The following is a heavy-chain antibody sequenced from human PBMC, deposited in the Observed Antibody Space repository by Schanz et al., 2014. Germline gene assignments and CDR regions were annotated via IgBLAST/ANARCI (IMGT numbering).Heavy chain of an antibody. CDR2: IGYLGDT. D-gene: IGHD2-15*01. CDR1: GFTLSNSD. V-gene: IGHV3-13*01. CDR3: AKGMGYCSGGTCYDYYYYGLDV. J-gene: IGHJ6*02. Sequence: EVQLVESGGGLVQPGGSLRLSCAASGFTLSNSDMHWVHQGTGKGLEWVSTIGYLGDTYYPDSVKGRFTISRDNSKNTLYLQMNTLRAEDTAVFYCAKGMGYCSGGTCYDYYYYGLDVWGQGTTVTVSS.